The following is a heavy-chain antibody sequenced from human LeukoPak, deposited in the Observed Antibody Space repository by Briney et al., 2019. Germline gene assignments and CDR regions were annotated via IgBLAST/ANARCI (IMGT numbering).Heavy chain of an antibody. J-gene: IGHJ4*02. D-gene: IGHD3-10*02. V-gene: IGHV4-38-2*01. CDR1: GYSISSGYY. CDR3: ARGMFGELLSPFDY. Sequence: SETLSLTCAVSGYSISSGYYWGWIRQPPGKGLEWIGSIYHSGSTYYNPSLKSRVTISVDTSKNQFSLKLSSVTAADTAVYYCARGMFGELLSPFDYWGQGTLVTVSS. CDR2: IYHSGST.